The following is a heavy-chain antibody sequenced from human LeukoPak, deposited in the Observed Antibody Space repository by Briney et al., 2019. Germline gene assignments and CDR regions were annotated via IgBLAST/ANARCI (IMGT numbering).Heavy chain of an antibody. CDR2: ISGRGGST. J-gene: IGHJ4*02. CDR1: GFTFNSFA. Sequence: PGGSLRLSCAASGFTFNSFAMSWVRQAPGKGLEWVSVISGRGGSTYYADSVKGRFTISRDNSKNTLYLQMNSLRAEDTAVYYCANESPFLDYWGQGTLVTVSS. V-gene: IGHV3-23*01. CDR3: ANESPFLDY.